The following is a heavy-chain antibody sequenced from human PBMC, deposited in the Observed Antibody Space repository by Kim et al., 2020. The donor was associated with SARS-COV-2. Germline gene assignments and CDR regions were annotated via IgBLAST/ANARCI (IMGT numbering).Heavy chain of an antibody. V-gene: IGHV4-34*01. D-gene: IGHD6-13*01. J-gene: IGHJ5*02. Sequence: PSLKSRVTISVDTSKNQFSLKLSSVTAADTAVYYCARAGLYSSSWYWFDPWGQGTLVTVSS. CDR3: ARAGLYSSSWYWFDP.